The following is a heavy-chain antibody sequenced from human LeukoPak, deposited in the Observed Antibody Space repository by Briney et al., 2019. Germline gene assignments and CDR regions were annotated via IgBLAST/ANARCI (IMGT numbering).Heavy chain of an antibody. CDR2: INPNSGGT. CDR3: AAPLGATEAFDY. Sequence: ASVTVSCKASGYIFTGYYMHWVRQAPGQGLEWMGWINPNSGGTNYAQKFQGRVTMTRDTSIRTAYMELSRLKSDDTAGYYCAAPLGATEAFDYWGQGTLVTVSS. J-gene: IGHJ4*02. CDR1: GYIFTGYY. D-gene: IGHD1-26*01. V-gene: IGHV1-2*02.